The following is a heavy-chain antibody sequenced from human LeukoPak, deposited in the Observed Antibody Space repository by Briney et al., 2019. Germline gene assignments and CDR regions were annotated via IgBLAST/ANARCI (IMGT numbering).Heavy chain of an antibody. CDR2: IYYSGAS. CDR1: GDSISSNSYY. V-gene: IGHV4-39*01. Sequence: SETLSLTCTASGDSISSNSYYWGWIRQPPGKGLEWFGSIYYSGASYYNPSLKSRVIISVDTSKNQFSLKLSSVTAADTAVFYCARHYYDSSGYYLEGFDIWGQGTMVTVSS. J-gene: IGHJ3*02. D-gene: IGHD3-22*01. CDR3: ARHYYDSSGYYLEGFDI.